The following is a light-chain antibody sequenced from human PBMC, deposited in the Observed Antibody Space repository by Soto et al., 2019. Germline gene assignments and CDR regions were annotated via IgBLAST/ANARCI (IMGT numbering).Light chain of an antibody. CDR1: QSPEYSDGNTY. CDR2: KVS. CDR3: MQGTHWPYT. J-gene: IGKJ2*01. Sequence: DVVMTQSPLSLPVTLGQPASISCRSSQSPEYSDGNTYLNWFQQRPGQSPRRLIYKVSNRDSVVPDRFSGSGSGTDFTLRISSVEAEDVGVYYCMQGTHWPYTFGQGTKLEIK. V-gene: IGKV2-30*01.